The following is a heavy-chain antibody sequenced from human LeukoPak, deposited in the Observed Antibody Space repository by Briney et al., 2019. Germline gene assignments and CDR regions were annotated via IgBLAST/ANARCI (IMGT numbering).Heavy chain of an antibody. J-gene: IGHJ6*02. CDR3: ARRLTLPDYDILTGYYRADYYYGMDV. V-gene: IGHV1-2*02. Sequence: GASVKVSCKASGYTFTGYYMHWVRQAPGQGLEWMGWINPNSGGTNYAQKFQGRVTMTRDTSISTAYMELSRLRSDDTAVYYCARRLTLPDYDILTGYYRADYYYGMDVWGQGTTVTVSS. CDR2: INPNSGGT. CDR1: GYTFTGYY. D-gene: IGHD3-9*01.